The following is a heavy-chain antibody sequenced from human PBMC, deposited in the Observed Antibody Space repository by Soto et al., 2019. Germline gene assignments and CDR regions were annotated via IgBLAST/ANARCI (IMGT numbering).Heavy chain of an antibody. D-gene: IGHD1-26*01. Sequence: PRASLKISCKGSGYSFTSYWIGWVRQMPGKGLEWMGIIYPGDSDTRYSPSFQGQVTISADKSISTAYLQWSSLKASDTAREDCSRQGATDVFDSCGQGTMVTVSS. CDR1: GYSFTSYW. V-gene: IGHV5-51*01. J-gene: IGHJ3*02. CDR3: SRQGATDVFDS. CDR2: IYPGDSDT.